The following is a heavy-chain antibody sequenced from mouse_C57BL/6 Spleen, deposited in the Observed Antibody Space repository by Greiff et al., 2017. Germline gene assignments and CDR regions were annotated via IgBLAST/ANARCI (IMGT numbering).Heavy chain of an antibody. CDR1: GYTFTSYW. CDR3: ARSFANYYGGSHWYFDV. J-gene: IGHJ1*03. CDR2: IDPSDSYT. D-gene: IGHD1-1*01. Sequence: QVQLQQPGAELVMPGASVKLSCKASGYTFTSYWMHWVKQRPGQGLEWIGEIDPSDSYTNYNQKFKGKSTLTVAKSSSTAYMQLSSLTSEDSAVYYCARSFANYYGGSHWYFDVWGTGTTVTVSS. V-gene: IGHV1-69*01.